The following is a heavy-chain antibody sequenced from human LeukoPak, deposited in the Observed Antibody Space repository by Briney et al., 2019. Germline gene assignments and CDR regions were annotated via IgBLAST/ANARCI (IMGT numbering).Heavy chain of an antibody. CDR2: IIPIFGTA. V-gene: IGHV1-69*05. Sequence: SVKVSCKASGGTFSSYAIIWVRQAPGQGLEWMGGIIPIFGTANYAQKFQGRVTITTDESTSTAYMELSSLRSEDTAVYYCAREVFELLPGYYYYYMDAWGKGTTVTVSS. D-gene: IGHD2-15*01. CDR3: AREVFELLPGYYYYYMDA. J-gene: IGHJ6*03. CDR1: GGTFSSYA.